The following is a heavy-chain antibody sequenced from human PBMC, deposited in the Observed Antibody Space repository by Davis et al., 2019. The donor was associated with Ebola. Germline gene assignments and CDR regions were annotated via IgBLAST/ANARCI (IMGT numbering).Heavy chain of an antibody. CDR1: GFTVSSSY. CDR2: ISSDSDYI. Sequence: GESLKISCAASGFTVSSSYMSWVRQAPGKGLEWVSSISSDSDYIYYADSAKGRFTISRDNAKNSLYLQMNSLRAEDTAVYYCARDRPLDFFFGDYYGMDVWGQGTTVTVSS. J-gene: IGHJ6*02. V-gene: IGHV3-21*01. CDR3: ARDRPLDFFFGDYYGMDV. D-gene: IGHD3-16*01.